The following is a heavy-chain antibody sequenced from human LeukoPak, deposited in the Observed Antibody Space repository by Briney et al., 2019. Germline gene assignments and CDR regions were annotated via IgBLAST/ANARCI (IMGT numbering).Heavy chain of an antibody. CDR1: GFTFSSYA. D-gene: IGHD1-1*01. CDR3: ARGSPGRAEYFQY. CDR2: ISGSGSTI. Sequence: PGGSLRLSCAASGFTFSSYAMSWVRQAPGKGLEWVSAISGSGSTIYYADSLKGRFTISRDNVKNSLYLQINSLRAEDTAVYFCARGSPGRAEYFQYWGQGTLVTVSS. J-gene: IGHJ1*01. V-gene: IGHV3-21*04.